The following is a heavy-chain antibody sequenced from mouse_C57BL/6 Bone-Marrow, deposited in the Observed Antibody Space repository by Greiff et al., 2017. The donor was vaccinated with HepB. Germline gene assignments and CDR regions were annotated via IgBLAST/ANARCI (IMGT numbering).Heavy chain of an antibody. CDR1: GYSITSGYD. CDR2: ISYSGST. D-gene: IGHD3-2*02. V-gene: IGHV3-1*01. Sequence: DVQLQESGPGMVKPSQSLSLTCTVTGYSITSGYDWHWIRHFPGNKLEWMGYISYSGSTNYNPSLKSRISITHDTSKNHFFLKLNSVTTEDTATYYCAREADDSSGYWFAYWGQGTLVTVSA. J-gene: IGHJ3*01. CDR3: AREADDSSGYWFAY.